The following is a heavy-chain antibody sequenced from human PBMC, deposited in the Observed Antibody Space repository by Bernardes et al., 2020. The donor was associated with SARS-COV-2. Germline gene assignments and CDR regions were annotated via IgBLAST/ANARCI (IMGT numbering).Heavy chain of an antibody. Sequence: ASVKVSCKPTGYNFRIYGISWVRQAPGQGLEWMGWISPFSGQTIHAPKFQDRLTMTTDTSTSTAYMELTSLRSNDTAVYYCTRDFPRYQMLPSWFDPWGQGTLVTVSS. CDR2: ISPFSGQT. J-gene: IGHJ5*02. V-gene: IGHV1-18*01. CDR3: TRDFPRYQMLPSWFDP. CDR1: GYNFRIYG. D-gene: IGHD2-2*01.